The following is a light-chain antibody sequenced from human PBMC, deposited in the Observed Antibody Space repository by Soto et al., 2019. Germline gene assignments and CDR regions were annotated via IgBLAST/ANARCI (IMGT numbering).Light chain of an antibody. CDR2: EVS. Sequence: QSALTQPPSASGSPGQSVTISCTGTSSDVGGYNYVSWYQQHPGKAPKLIIYEVSERPSGVPDRFSGSKSGNAASLTVSGLQAEDEADYYCSSYTGSSTWVFGGGTKVTVL. CDR1: SSDVGGYNY. V-gene: IGLV2-8*01. CDR3: SSYTGSSTWV. J-gene: IGLJ3*02.